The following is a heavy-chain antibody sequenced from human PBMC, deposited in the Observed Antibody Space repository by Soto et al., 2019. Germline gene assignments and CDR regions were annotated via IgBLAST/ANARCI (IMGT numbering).Heavy chain of an antibody. D-gene: IGHD3-3*01. J-gene: IGHJ5*02. CDR3: AKDATYYDFWSGQTDPNWFDP. CDR1: GFTFSSYG. V-gene: IGHV3-30*18. CDR2: ISYDGSNK. Sequence: GGSLRLSCAASGFTFSSYGMHWVRQAPGKGLEWVAVISYDGSNKYYADSVKGRFTISRDNSKNTLYLQMNSLRAEDTAVYYCAKDATYYDFWSGQTDPNWFDPWGQGTLVTVSS.